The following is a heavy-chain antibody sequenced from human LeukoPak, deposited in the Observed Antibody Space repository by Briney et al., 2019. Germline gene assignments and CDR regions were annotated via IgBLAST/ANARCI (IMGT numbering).Heavy chain of an antibody. CDR1: GFTFRDYW. D-gene: IGHD1-26*01. CDR2: IKGDGSHT. V-gene: IGHV3-74*01. CDR3: VRDWDHFDFDS. Sequence: GSLRLSCAASGFTFRDYWMHWIRQAPGKGLVWVSRIKGDGSHTIYADSVKGRFTISRDNAKNTLHLQMKSLRVEDTALYYCVRDWDHFDFDSWGQGTLATVSS. J-gene: IGHJ5*01.